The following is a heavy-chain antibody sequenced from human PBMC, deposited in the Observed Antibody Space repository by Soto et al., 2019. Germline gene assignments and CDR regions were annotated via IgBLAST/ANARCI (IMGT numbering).Heavy chain of an antibody. D-gene: IGHD6-13*01. Sequence: GASVKVSCKASGYTFTGYYMHWVRQAPGQGLEWMGWINPNSGGTNYAQKFQGWVTMTRDTSISTAYMELSRLRSDDTAVYYCARDRVAAATPAMYYYYYGMDVWGQGTTVTVSS. J-gene: IGHJ6*02. CDR2: INPNSGGT. CDR3: ARDRVAAATPAMYYYYYGMDV. V-gene: IGHV1-2*04. CDR1: GYTFTGYY.